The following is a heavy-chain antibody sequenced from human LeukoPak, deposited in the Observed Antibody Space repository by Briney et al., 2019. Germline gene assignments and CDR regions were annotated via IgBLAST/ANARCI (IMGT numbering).Heavy chain of an antibody. V-gene: IGHV3-74*01. CDR3: ARAWDQWSRDAFDI. J-gene: IGHJ3*02. Sequence: PGGSLRLSCAASGFTFSSYWMHWVRQAPGKGLVWVSRINSDGSSTSYADSVKGRFIISRDNAKNTLYLQMNSLRAEDTAVYYCARAWDQWSRDAFDIWGQGTMVTVSS. CDR1: GFTFSSYW. D-gene: IGHD1-26*01. CDR2: INSDGSST.